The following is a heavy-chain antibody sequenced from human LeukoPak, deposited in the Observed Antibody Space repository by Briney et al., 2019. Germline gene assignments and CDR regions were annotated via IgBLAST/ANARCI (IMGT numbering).Heavy chain of an antibody. CDR2: IYTSGST. CDR1: GDSISSGNYY. Sequence: SEILSLTCTVSGDSISSGNYYWSWIRQPAGKGLEWIGRIYTSGSTNYNPSLKSRVTISVDTSKNQFSLKLSSVTAADTAVYYCARGRLRVTIFGPYNWFDPWGQGTLVTVSS. V-gene: IGHV4-61*02. J-gene: IGHJ5*02. D-gene: IGHD3-3*01. CDR3: ARGRLRVTIFGPYNWFDP.